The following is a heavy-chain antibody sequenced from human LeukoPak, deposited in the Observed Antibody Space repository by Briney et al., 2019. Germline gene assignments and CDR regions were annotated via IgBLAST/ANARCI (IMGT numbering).Heavy chain of an antibody. V-gene: IGHV3-74*01. D-gene: IGHD3-22*01. CDR1: GFTFSSYW. Sequence: GSLRLSCAASGFTFSSYWMHWVRQAPGKGLVWVSRINSVGTSTSYADSVKGRFTISRDNAKNTLDLQMNSLRADDTAVYYCAKSDDSGPDYWGQGTLVTVSS. J-gene: IGHJ4*02. CDR2: INSVGTST. CDR3: AKSDDSGPDY.